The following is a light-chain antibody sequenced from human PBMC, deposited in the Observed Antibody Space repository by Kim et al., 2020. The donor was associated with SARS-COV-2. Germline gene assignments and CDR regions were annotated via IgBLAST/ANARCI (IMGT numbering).Light chain of an antibody. CDR1: KDVSDY. CDR2: DAA. V-gene: IGKV1-33*01. J-gene: IGKJ5*01. Sequence: GDRVTITCQASKDVSDYFNWYHQKPGEAPKVLNRDAANLESGVPSRFSRGGYGTEFSLTIGSVQPDDVGTYYCQQYDAPPFTFGQGTRL. CDR3: QQYDAPPFT.